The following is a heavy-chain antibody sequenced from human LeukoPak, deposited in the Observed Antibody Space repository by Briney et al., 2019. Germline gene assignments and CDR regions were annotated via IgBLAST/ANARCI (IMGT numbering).Heavy chain of an antibody. D-gene: IGHD3-9*01. CDR3: ALHYDILTGYYTYY. V-gene: IGHV3-11*04. J-gene: IGHJ4*02. Sequence: PGGSLRLSCAASGFTFSDYYMSWIRQAPGKGLEWLSYISSSGSTKYYADSVKGRFTISRDNAKNSLYLQMNSLRAEDTAVYYCALHYDILTGYYTYYWGQGTLVTVSS. CDR1: GFTFSDYY. CDR2: ISSSGSTK.